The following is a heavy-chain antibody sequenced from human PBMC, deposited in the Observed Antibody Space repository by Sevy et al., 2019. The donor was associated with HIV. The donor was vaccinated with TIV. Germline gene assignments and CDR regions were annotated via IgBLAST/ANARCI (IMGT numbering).Heavy chain of an antibody. Sequence: GGSLRLSCAASGFTFDDYAMHWVRQAPGKGLEWVSSISWNSGSIAYADSVKGRFTISRDNAKNSLYLQMNSLRAEDTALYYCAIAGDSSGYYYVGYYFDYWGQGTLVTVSS. D-gene: IGHD3-22*01. V-gene: IGHV3-9*01. J-gene: IGHJ4*02. CDR3: AIAGDSSGYYYVGYYFDY. CDR2: ISWNSGSI. CDR1: GFTFDDYA.